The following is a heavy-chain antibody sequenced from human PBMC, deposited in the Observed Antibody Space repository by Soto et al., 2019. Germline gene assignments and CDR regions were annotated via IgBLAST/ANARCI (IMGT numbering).Heavy chain of an antibody. Sequence: PGESLKISCKGSGYSFSSWWIAWVRQMPGKGLEYMGIIYPSDSQTRYSPSFQGQVTISADKSISTAYLQWSSLKASDTAIYYCARHGFYGDYSSNYFDPWGQGTLVTVSS. D-gene: IGHD4-17*01. V-gene: IGHV5-51*01. CDR2: IYPSDSQT. CDR1: GYSFSSWW. J-gene: IGHJ5*02. CDR3: ARHGFYGDYSSNYFDP.